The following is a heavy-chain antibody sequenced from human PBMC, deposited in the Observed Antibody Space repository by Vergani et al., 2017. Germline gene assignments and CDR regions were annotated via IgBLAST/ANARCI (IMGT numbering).Heavy chain of an antibody. V-gene: IGHV2-26*01. J-gene: IGHJ4*02. CDR2: ILSNDEK. CDR3: ARTIYGSGSYFPFDY. Sequence: QVTLKESGPVLVKPTETLTLTCTVSGFSLSNARMGVSWIRQPPGTALEWLAHILSNDEKSYSTSLKSRLTISKDTSKSQVVLTMTNMDPVDTATYYCARTIYGSGSYFPFDYWGQGTLVTVSS. CDR1: GFSLSNARMG. D-gene: IGHD3-10*01.